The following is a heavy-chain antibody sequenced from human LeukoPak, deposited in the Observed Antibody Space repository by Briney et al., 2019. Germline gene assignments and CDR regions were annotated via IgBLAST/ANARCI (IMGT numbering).Heavy chain of an antibody. CDR1: GATFSSYA. Sequence: SVMVSCKASGATFSSYAINWVRQAPGQGLEWMGRIIPMLGTVNYAQKFQGRVTIIADKFTSTAYMELSSLRSEDTAVYYCARDQKVGATPYFGMDVWGQGTTVTVSS. J-gene: IGHJ6*02. CDR2: IIPMLGTV. CDR3: ARDQKVGATPYFGMDV. V-gene: IGHV1-69*04. D-gene: IGHD1-26*01.